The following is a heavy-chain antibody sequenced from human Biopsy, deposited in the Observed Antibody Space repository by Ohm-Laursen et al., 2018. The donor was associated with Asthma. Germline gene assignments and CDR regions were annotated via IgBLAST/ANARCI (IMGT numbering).Heavy chain of an antibody. V-gene: IGHV3-53*01. D-gene: IGHD3-22*01. CDR3: ARGDSSNWPHYYFDY. J-gene: IGHJ4*02. Sequence: SLRLSCAATGFAVSRDYMFWVRQAPGKGLEWVPVIYSGGTSHTADSVRGRFTISRDYSKNTLYLQMHSLRAEDTAVYYCARGDSSNWPHYYFDYWGQGTLVTVSS. CDR1: GFAVSRDY. CDR2: IYSGGTS.